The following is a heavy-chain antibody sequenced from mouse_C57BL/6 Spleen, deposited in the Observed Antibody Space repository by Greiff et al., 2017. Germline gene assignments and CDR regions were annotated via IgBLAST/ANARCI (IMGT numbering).Heavy chain of an antibody. CDR2: IDPSDSYT. Sequence: QVHVKQPGAELVKPGASVKLSCKASGYTFTGYWMQWVKQRPGQGLEWIGEIDPSDSYTNYNQKFKGKATLTVDTSSSTAYLQLSSLTSEDSAVYYCASWVRDMDDWGQGTSVTVSS. J-gene: IGHJ4*01. CDR1: GYTFTGYW. D-gene: IGHD2-2*01. CDR3: ASWVRDMDD. V-gene: IGHV1-50*01.